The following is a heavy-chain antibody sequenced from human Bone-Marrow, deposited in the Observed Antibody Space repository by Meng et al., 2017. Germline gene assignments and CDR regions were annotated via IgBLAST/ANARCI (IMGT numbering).Heavy chain of an antibody. D-gene: IGHD6-13*01. CDR3: ARGRIAAAAALAY. CDR1: GGSFSGYY. J-gene: IGHJ4*02. Sequence: VQLQQWGAGLLKPSETLSLTCAVYGGSFSGYYWSWIRQPPGKGLEWIGEINHSGSTNYNPFLKSRVTISVDTSKNQFSLKLSSVTAADTAVYYCARGRIAAAAALAYWGQGTLVTVSS. V-gene: IGHV4-34*01. CDR2: INHSGST.